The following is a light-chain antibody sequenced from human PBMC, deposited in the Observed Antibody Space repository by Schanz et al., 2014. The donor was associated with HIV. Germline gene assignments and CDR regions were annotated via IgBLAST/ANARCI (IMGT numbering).Light chain of an antibody. V-gene: IGKV3-20*01. Sequence: EIVLTQSPGTLSLSPGERATLSCRASQSVSSNFLAWYQQKPGQAPRLVIFGASNRATGIPDRFSGSDSGTDFTLTISRVEPEDYAVYYCQQYGSPPWTFDQGTKVEV. CDR2: GAS. CDR3: QQYGSPPWT. J-gene: IGKJ1*01. CDR1: QSVSSNF.